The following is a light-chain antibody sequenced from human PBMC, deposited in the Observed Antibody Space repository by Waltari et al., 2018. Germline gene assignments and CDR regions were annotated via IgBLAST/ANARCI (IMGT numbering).Light chain of an antibody. CDR1: SSDVGGFDY. CDR3: SSFAGSSQML. V-gene: IGLV2-8*01. J-gene: IGLJ2*01. Sequence: QSALTQPPSASGSPGQSVTISCTGTSSDVGGFDYVSLYQQHPGEVPRLMIYEVSKRPSGVPDRFSGSKSVNTASLTVSGLQVEDEADYYCSSFAGSSQMLFGGGTKLTVL. CDR2: EVS.